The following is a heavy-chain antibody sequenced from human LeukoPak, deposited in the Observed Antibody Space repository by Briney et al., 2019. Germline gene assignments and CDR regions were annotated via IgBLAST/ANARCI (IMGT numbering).Heavy chain of an antibody. J-gene: IGHJ4*02. Sequence: SETLSLTCTVSGYSISSGYYWGWIRQPPGKGLEWIGSIYHSGSTYYNPSLKNRVTISVDTSKNQFSLKLSSVTAADTAVYYCAKSSYSIFDYWGQGTLVTVSS. CDR3: AKSSYSIFDY. D-gene: IGHD5-18*01. CDR2: IYHSGST. CDR1: GYSISSGYY. V-gene: IGHV4-38-2*02.